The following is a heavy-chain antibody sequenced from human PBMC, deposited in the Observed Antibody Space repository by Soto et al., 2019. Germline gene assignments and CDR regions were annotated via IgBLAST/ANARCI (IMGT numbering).Heavy chain of an antibody. D-gene: IGHD3-10*01. CDR2: ISYDGCNK. V-gene: IGHV3-30-3*01. CDR1: GFTFSRYA. J-gene: IGHJ6*02. Sequence: QVQLVESGGGVVQPGRSLRLSCAASGFTFSRYAMHWVRQAPGKGLEWVAVISYDGCNKYYADSVKGRVTISRDNSKNTLYLQMPGLSSEDTAVYYCAIAPGFGLFDLAPPHYGMDVWGQRTTVTVSS. CDR3: AIAPGFGLFDLAPPHYGMDV.